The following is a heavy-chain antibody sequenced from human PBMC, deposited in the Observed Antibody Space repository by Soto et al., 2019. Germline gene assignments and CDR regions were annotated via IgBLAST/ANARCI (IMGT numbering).Heavy chain of an antibody. CDR2: IVVGSGNT. Sequence: SVKVSCKASGFTFTSSAVQWVRQARGRRLEWIGWIVVGSGNTNYAQKFQERVTITRDMSTSTTYMELSSLRSEDTAVYYCAALYNWNQTAVDYWGQGTLVTVSS. D-gene: IGHD1-20*01. CDR1: GFTFTSSA. V-gene: IGHV1-58*01. CDR3: AALYNWNQTAVDY. J-gene: IGHJ4*02.